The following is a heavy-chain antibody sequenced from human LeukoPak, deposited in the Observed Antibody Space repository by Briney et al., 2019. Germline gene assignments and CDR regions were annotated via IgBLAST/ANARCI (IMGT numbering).Heavy chain of an antibody. D-gene: IGHD6-19*01. Sequence: GGSLRLSCAASGFTFSKYWMLWVRQAPGKGLESVSRIKTDGTVTTYADSVKGRFTVSRDNADNTMFLQMNSVRDEDTAVYYCATKQWLAPPPDSWGQGTPVTVSS. J-gene: IGHJ4*02. CDR3: ATKQWLAPPPDS. CDR2: IKTDGTVT. V-gene: IGHV3-74*01. CDR1: GFTFSKYW.